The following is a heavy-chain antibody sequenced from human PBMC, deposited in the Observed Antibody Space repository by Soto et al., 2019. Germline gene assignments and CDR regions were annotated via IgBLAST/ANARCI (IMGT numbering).Heavy chain of an antibody. CDR2: ISSSSSYI. Sequence: GGSLRLSCAASGFTFSSYSMNWVRQAPGKGLEWVSSISSSSSYIYYADSVKGRFTISRDNAKNPLYLQMNSLRAEDTAVYYCAREEYDYVWGSYDFDYWGQGTLVTVSS. CDR1: GFTFSSYS. J-gene: IGHJ4*02. CDR3: AREEYDYVWGSYDFDY. V-gene: IGHV3-21*01. D-gene: IGHD3-16*01.